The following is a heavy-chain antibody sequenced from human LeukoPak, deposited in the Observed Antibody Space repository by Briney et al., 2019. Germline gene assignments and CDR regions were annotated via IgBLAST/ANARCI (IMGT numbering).Heavy chain of an antibody. D-gene: IGHD5-18*01. CDR1: GGTFSSYA. CDR3: ARGERDTAMDVEYFQH. Sequence: ASVKVSCKASGGTFSSYAISWVRQAPGQGLEWMGGIIPIFGTANYAQKFQGRVTITADESTSTAYMELSSLRSEDTAVYYCARGERDTAMDVEYFQHWGQGTLVTVSS. CDR2: IIPIFGTA. V-gene: IGHV1-69*01. J-gene: IGHJ1*01.